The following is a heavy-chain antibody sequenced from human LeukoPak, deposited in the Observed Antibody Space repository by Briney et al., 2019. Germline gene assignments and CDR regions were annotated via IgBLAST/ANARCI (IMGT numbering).Heavy chain of an antibody. J-gene: IGHJ3*02. CDR1: GFTLSGYA. CDR3: AREGEQGEAFDI. CDR2: IGTRSSSI. V-gene: IGHV3-21*01. Sequence: GGSLRLSCAASGFTLSGYAMNWVRQAPGKGLEWVSSIGTRSSSIYNADSVKGRFTISRDNAKNSLYLQMISLRAEDTAAYYCAREGEQGEAFDIWGQGTMVTVSS. D-gene: IGHD3-16*01.